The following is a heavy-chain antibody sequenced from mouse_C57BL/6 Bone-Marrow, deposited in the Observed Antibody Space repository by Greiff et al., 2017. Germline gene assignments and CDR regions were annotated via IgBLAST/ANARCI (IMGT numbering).Heavy chain of an antibody. Sequence: EVHLVESGGGLVQPGGSLKLSCAASGFTFSDYGMAWVRQAPRKGPEWVAFISTLAYSLYYADTVTGRFTISRENAKNSLYLEMSSLRSEDTAMYYWARRGDDGSSYGFAYWGQGTLVTGSA. V-gene: IGHV5-15*01. J-gene: IGHJ3*01. CDR1: GFTFSDYG. CDR3: ARRGDDGSSYGFAY. D-gene: IGHD1-1*01. CDR2: ISTLAYSL.